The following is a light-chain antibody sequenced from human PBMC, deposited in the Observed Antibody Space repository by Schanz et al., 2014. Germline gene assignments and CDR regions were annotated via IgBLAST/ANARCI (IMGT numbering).Light chain of an antibody. CDR3: AAWDDSPDARV. Sequence: QSVLTQPPSASGTPGQRVTISCSGSNSNIGSNAVNWFQQLPGTAPKLLIYSNSQRPSGVPDRFSGSKSGTSASLAISGLQSEDEADYYCAAWDDSPDARVFGGGTKLTV. V-gene: IGLV1-44*01. J-gene: IGLJ3*02. CDR1: NSNIGSNA. CDR2: SNS.